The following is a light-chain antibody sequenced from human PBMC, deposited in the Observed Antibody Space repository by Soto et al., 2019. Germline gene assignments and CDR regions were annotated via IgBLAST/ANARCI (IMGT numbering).Light chain of an antibody. J-gene: IGKJ1*01. Sequence: EIVLTHSPGTLSFSPGEIATLSFRASQSISSSYLAWYQQRPGQAPRLLIYGASSRATGIPGRFSGSGSGTDFTLTISRLEPEDFAVYYCQQYGSSPRTFGQGTKVDIK. CDR2: GAS. CDR3: QQYGSSPRT. CDR1: QSISSSY. V-gene: IGKV3-20*01.